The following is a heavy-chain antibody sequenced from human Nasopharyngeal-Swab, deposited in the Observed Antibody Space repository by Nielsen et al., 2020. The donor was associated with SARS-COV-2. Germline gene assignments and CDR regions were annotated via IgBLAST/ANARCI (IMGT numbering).Heavy chain of an antibody. V-gene: IGHV1-69*13. D-gene: IGHD3-3*01. Sequence: SVKVSCKASGGTFSSYAISWVRQAPGQGLEWMGGIIPIFGTANYAQKFQGRVTITADESTSTAYMELSSLRSEDTAVYYCARGSLRFLEWSYYYYYMDVWGKGTTVTVSS. CDR1: GGTFSSYA. CDR2: IIPIFGTA. CDR3: ARGSLRFLEWSYYYYYMDV. J-gene: IGHJ6*03.